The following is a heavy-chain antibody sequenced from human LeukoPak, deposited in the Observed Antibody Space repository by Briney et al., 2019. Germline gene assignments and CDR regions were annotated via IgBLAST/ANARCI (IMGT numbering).Heavy chain of an antibody. D-gene: IGHD3-22*01. CDR2: IYYSGST. CDR3: ARRSRGYYYDSSGYYYGY. V-gene: IGHV4-59*01. J-gene: IGHJ4*02. Sequence: SETLSLTCTVSGGSISSYYWSWIRQPPGKGLEWIGYIYYSGSTNYNPSLKSRVTISVDTSKNQLSLKLSSVTAADTAVYYCARRSRGYYYDSSGYYYGYWGQGTLVTVSS. CDR1: GGSISSYY.